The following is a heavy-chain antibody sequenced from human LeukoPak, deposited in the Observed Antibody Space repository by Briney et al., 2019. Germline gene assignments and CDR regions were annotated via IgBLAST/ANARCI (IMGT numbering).Heavy chain of an antibody. CDR3: ARESNPIYCTNGVCPIDS. J-gene: IGHJ4*02. V-gene: IGHV1-69*04. CDR2: IIPIHGIP. Sequence: SVKVSCKASGGTFSSFAVSWVRQAPGQGLEWMGRIIPIHGIPNYTHKFQGSVTLTADESTNTVYMELSSLRSEDTAVYYCARESNPIYCTNGVCPIDSWGQGTLV. CDR1: GGTFSSFA. D-gene: IGHD2-8*01.